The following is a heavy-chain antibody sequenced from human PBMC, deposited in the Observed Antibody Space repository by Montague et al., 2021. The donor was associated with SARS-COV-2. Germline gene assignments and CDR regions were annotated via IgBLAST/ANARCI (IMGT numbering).Heavy chain of an antibody. CDR3: AHRRPGSGSYYFDY. D-gene: IGHD3-10*01. J-gene: IGHJ4*02. Sequence: PALVKPTQTLTLTCTFSGFSLSTSGVGVGRIRQPPGKALEWLALIYWDDDKRYSPSLKNRLTITKDTSKNQVVLTMTNMDPVDTATYYCAHRRPGSGSYYFDYWGQGTLVTVSS. CDR1: GFSLSTSGVG. CDR2: IYWDDDK. V-gene: IGHV2-5*02.